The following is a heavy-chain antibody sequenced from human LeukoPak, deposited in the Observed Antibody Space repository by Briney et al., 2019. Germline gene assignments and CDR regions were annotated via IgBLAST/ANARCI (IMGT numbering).Heavy chain of an antibody. V-gene: IGHV4-59*01. D-gene: IGHD3-22*01. J-gene: IGHJ3*02. Sequence: PSETLSLTCTVSGGSISSSYWSWVRQPPRKGLEWIGYIYYSGSTHYNPSPKRRVPLPVDTSKNQFSLKLSSVTAADTAVYYCARDRYYDSSGDAFDIWGQGTMVTVSS. CDR1: GGSISSSY. CDR2: IYYSGST. CDR3: ARDRYYDSSGDAFDI.